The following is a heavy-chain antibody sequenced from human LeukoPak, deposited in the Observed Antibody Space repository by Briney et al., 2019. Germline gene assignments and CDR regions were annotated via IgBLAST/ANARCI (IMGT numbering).Heavy chain of an antibody. D-gene: IGHD3-22*01. V-gene: IGHV3-23*01. CDR1: GFTFSSYA. CDR3: AKDLETHDTSAC. CDR2: ISGSGGST. J-gene: IGHJ4*02. Sequence: GGSRRLSCAASGFTFSSYAMSWVRQAPGKGLEWVSAISGSGGSTYHADSVKGRFTISRDNSKNTLYLQMNSLRAEDTAVYYCAKDLETHDTSACWGQGTLVTVSS.